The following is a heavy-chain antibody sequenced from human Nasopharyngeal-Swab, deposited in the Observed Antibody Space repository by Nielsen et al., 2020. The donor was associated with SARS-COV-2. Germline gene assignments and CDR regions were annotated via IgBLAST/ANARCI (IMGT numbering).Heavy chain of an antibody. CDR2: ISSSSSYI. V-gene: IGHV3-21*01. CDR3: AREGRVCSSTSCYEAWYYYYGMDV. Sequence: GGSLRLSCAASGFTFSSYSMNWVRQAPGKGLEWVSSISSSSSYIYYADSVKGRFTISRDNAKNSLYLQMNSLRAEDTAVYYCAREGRVCSSTSCYEAWYYYYGMDVWGQGTTVTVSS. D-gene: IGHD2-2*01. CDR1: GFTFSSYS. J-gene: IGHJ6*02.